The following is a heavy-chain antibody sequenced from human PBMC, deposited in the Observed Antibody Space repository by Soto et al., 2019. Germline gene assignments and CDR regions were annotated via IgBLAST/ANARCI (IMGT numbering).Heavy chain of an antibody. J-gene: IGHJ4*02. V-gene: IGHV3-21*01. CDR2: IGTSGSYI. CDR3: ARGSAFIGLHY. D-gene: IGHD1-26*01. CDR1: GFIFSRYS. Sequence: GGSLRLSCAVSGFIFSRYSMNWVRQAPGKGLEWVSSIGTSGSYIYDTDSVKGRFTISRDNTKDSLYLQMNSLRAEDTAIYYCARGSAFIGLHYWGQGPPVTVSS.